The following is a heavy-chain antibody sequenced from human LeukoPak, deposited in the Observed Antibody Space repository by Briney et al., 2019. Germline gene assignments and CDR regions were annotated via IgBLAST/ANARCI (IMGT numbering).Heavy chain of an antibody. J-gene: IGHJ4*02. CDR2: ISSSSSTI. CDR3: ARPNTYYYDSSCYLY. D-gene: IGHD3-22*01. CDR1: GFTFSEYY. Sequence: GGSLRLSCAASGFTFSEYYMSWIRQAPGKGLEWVSYISSSSSTIYYADSVKGRFTISRDNAKNSLYLQMNSLRAEDTAVYYCARPNTYYYDSSCYLYWGQGTLVTVPS. V-gene: IGHV3-11*01.